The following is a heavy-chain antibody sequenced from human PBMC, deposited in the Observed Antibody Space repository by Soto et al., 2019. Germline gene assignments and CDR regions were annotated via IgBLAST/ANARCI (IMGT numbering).Heavy chain of an antibody. D-gene: IGHD2-15*01. CDR2: ITPSNGDT. CDR1: GYTFATYG. V-gene: IGHV1-18*01. CDR3: ARLAPCTSEICYSRPLDY. J-gene: IGHJ4*02. Sequence: QVQLLQSGVEVKKPGASVKVSCKASGYTFATYGIGWVRQAPGQGLEWMGWITPSNGDTNYAQKLQGRVTMTTATSTSTAYMEVRSLRSDDTAVYYCARLAPCTSEICYSRPLDYLGQGTLVPVSS.